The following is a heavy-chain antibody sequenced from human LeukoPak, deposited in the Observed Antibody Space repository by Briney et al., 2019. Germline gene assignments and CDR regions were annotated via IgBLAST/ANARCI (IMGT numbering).Heavy chain of an antibody. V-gene: IGHV3-7*04. Sequence: GGSLRLSCAASGFTFSSCWMSWVRQPPGKGLEWVANIKQDGSEKYYVDSVKGRFTISRDNARNSLYLQMNSLTAEDTAVYYCARIRGIAAAGDYWGQGALVTVSS. CDR2: IKQDGSEK. CDR1: GFTFSSCW. D-gene: IGHD6-13*01. CDR3: ARIRGIAAAGDY. J-gene: IGHJ4*02.